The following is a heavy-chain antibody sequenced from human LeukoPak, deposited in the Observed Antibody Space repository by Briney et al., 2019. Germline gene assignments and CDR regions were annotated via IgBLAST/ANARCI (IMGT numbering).Heavy chain of an antibody. CDR1: GYSIGSGYY. CDR2: IYHTGNT. J-gene: IGHJ4*02. V-gene: IGHV4-38-2*02. Sequence: SETLSLTCTVSGYSIGSGYYWGWVRQSPGKGLEWIGSIYHTGNTYYNPSLKSRVSISMDTSKNEFSLKLRSVTAADTAVYYCAGKYYYDSSAYFYVDWWGQGTLVTVSS. CDR3: AGKYYYDSSAYFYVDW. D-gene: IGHD3-22*01.